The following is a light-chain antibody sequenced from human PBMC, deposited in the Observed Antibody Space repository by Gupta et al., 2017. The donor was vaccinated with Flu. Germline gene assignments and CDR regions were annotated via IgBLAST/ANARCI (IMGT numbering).Light chain of an antibody. CDR2: DVS. CDR3: SSYTSSSTLL. Sequence: QSALTQPASVSGSPGQSITISCTGNSSDVGGYNYVAWYQQTPGKAPKLMIYDVSYRPPGVSNRFSGSKSDNTASLTISGLQAEDEADYYCSSYTSSSTLLFGGGTKLTVL. J-gene: IGLJ3*02. V-gene: IGLV2-14*03. CDR1: SSDVGGYNY.